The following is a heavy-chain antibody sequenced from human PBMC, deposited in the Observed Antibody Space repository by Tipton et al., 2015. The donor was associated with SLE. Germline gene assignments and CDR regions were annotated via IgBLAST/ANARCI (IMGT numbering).Heavy chain of an antibody. CDR2: IYYSGST. J-gene: IGHJ6*02. CDR3: AREGGIAAGDYGMDV. CDR1: GGSISSSSYY. Sequence: TLSLTCTASGGSISSSSYYWGWIRQPPGKGLEWIGSIYYSGSTYYNPSLKSRVTISVDTSKNQFSLKLSSVTAADTAVYYCAREGGIAAGDYGMDVWGQGTTVTVSS. D-gene: IGHD6-13*01. V-gene: IGHV4-39*07.